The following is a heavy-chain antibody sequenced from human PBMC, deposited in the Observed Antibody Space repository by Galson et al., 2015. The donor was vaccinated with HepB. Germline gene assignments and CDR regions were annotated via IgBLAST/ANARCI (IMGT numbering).Heavy chain of an antibody. CDR3: ASSDIVVVPAAIKLWDYYGMDV. CDR1: GGTFSSYA. D-gene: IGHD2-2*01. Sequence: SVKVSCKASGGTFSSYAISWVRQAPGQGLEWMGGIIPIFGTANYAQKFQGRVTITADESTSTAYMELSSLRSEDTAVYCCASSDIVVVPAAIKLWDYYGMDVWGQGTTVTVSS. J-gene: IGHJ6*02. CDR2: IIPIFGTA. V-gene: IGHV1-69*13.